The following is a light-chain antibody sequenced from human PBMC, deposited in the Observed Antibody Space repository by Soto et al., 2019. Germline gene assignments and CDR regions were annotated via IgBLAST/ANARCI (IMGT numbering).Light chain of an antibody. CDR1: QSISSSY. V-gene: IGKV3-20*01. CDR2: GAS. J-gene: IGKJ5*01. CDR3: KQYNNWPLT. Sequence: DIVLTQSPGTLSLSPGERATLSCRASQSISSSYLAWYQQKPGQAHRLLIYGASSRATGIPDRFSGSGSGTEFTLTISSLQSEDFAVYYCKQYNNWPLTFGQGTRLEIK.